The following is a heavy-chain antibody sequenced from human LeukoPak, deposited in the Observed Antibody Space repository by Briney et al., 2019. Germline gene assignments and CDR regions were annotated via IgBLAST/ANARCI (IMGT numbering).Heavy chain of an antibody. CDR1: GGSISSYY. D-gene: IGHD6-25*01. J-gene: IGHJ5*02. CDR3: ARQSTIAAARIDP. V-gene: IGHV4-59*01. CDR2: IYYSGST. Sequence: PSETLSLTCTVSGGSISSYYWSWIRQPPGKGLEWIGYIYYSGSTNYNPSLKSRVTISVDTSKNQFSLKLSSVTAADTAVYYCARQSTIAAARIDPWGQGTLVTVSS.